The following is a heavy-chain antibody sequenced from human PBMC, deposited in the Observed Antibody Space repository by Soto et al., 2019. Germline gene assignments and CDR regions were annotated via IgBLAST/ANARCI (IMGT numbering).Heavy chain of an antibody. CDR3: AAIAARRLHHFAGGMDV. Sequence: WETLSLTCTVSGGSISSSSYYWGWIRQPPGKGLEWIGSIYYSGSTYYNPSLKSRVTISVDTSKNQFSLKLSSVTAADTAVYYCAAIAARRLHHFAGGMDVWGQGTTLTVSS. V-gene: IGHV4-39*01. D-gene: IGHD6-6*01. CDR2: IYYSGST. CDR1: GGSISSSSYY. J-gene: IGHJ6*02.